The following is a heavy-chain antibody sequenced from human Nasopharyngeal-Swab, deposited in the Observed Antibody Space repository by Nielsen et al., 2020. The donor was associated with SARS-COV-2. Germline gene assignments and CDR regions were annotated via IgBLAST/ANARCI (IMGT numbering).Heavy chain of an antibody. CDR3: ARGKDGVYYYYGMDV. CDR1: GFNFHTYA. V-gene: IGHV3-30*04. Sequence: GGSLRLSCVASGFNFHTYALHWVRQAPGKGLEWVANISYDGSNQFYADSVKGRFTISRDNSKNTLYLQMNSLRREDTAIYYCARGKDGVYYYYGMDVWGQGTTVTVSS. D-gene: IGHD4-17*01. CDR2: ISYDGSNQ. J-gene: IGHJ6*02.